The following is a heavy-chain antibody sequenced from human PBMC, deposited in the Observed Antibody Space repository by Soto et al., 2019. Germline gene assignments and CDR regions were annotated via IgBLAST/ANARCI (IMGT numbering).Heavy chain of an antibody. J-gene: IGHJ4*02. V-gene: IGHV4-59*01. Sequence: SETLSLTCTVSGGFISSYYWSWIRLPPGKGLEWIGYIYYSGSTNYNPSLKSRVTISVDTSKNQFSLKLSSVTAADTAVYYCASSDYGDYLIVGYWGQGTLVTVSS. CDR2: IYYSGST. CDR3: ASSDYGDYLIVGY. CDR1: GGFISSYY. D-gene: IGHD4-17*01.